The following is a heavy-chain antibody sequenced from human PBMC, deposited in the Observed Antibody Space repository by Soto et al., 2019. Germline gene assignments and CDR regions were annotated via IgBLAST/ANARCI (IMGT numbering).Heavy chain of an antibody. D-gene: IGHD3-10*01. CDR3: ARRLLWFGELYWFDP. CDR1: GYTFTSYD. Sequence: ASVKVSCKASGYTFTSYDINWVRQATGQGPEWMGWMNPNSGNTGYAQKFQGRVTMTRNTSISTAYMELSSLRSEDTAVYYCARRLLWFGELYWFDPWGQGTLVTVSS. CDR2: MNPNSGNT. J-gene: IGHJ5*02. V-gene: IGHV1-8*01.